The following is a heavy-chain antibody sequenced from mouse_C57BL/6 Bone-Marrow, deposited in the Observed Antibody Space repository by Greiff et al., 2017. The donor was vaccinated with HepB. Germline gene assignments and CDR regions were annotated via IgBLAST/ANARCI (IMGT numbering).Heavy chain of an antibody. Sequence: EVQLQQSGPELVKPGASVKISCKASGYTFTDYYMNWVKQSHGKSLEWIGDINPNNGGTSYNQKFKGKATLTVDKSSSTAYMELRSLTSEDSAVYYCARALLFITTVVATDDYYAMDYWGQGTSVTVSS. V-gene: IGHV1-26*01. CDR1: GYTFTDYY. CDR3: ARALLFITTVVATDDYYAMDY. CDR2: INPNNGGT. D-gene: IGHD1-1*01. J-gene: IGHJ4*01.